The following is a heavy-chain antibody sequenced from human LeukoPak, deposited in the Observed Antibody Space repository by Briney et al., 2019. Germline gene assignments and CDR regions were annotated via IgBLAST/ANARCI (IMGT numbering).Heavy chain of an antibody. CDR3: ARDRWELRGFDY. CDR2: ISSSGGNI. V-gene: IGHV3-48*03. CDR1: GFTFSSYD. Sequence: PGGSLRLSCAASGFTFSSYDMKWVRQAPGKGLEWVSHISSSGGNICYADSVKGRFTISRDNAKNSLYLQMNSLRAEDTAVYYCARDRWELRGFDYWGQGTLVTVSS. J-gene: IGHJ4*02. D-gene: IGHD1-26*01.